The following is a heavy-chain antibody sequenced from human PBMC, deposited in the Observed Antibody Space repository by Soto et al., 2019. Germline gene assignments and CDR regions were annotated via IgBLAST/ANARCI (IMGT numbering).Heavy chain of an antibody. J-gene: IGHJ6*02. CDR1: GFTLSRYG. CDR3: ARGAEHQLLSRDYFYGMDV. V-gene: IGHV3-30*05. Sequence: GGSLRLSCAASGFTLSRYGMHWVRQAPGKGLEWVAVISFEGNTQYYADSVKGRFTISRDNSKDTLSLQIHSLGPEDTAVYYCARGAEHQLLSRDYFYGMDVWGQGTTVTVSS. D-gene: IGHD1-1*01. CDR2: ISFEGNTQ.